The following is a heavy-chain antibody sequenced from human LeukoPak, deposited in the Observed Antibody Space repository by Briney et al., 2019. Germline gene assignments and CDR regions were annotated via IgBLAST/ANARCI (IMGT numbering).Heavy chain of an antibody. Sequence: GESLKISCKGSGYSFTSYWISWVRQMPGKGLEWMGRIDPSDSYTNYSPSFQGHVTISADKSISTAYPQWSSLKASDTAMYYCASTRYCSGGSCYEPWDYWGQGTLVTVSS. CDR2: IDPSDSYT. CDR3: ASTRYCSGGSCYEPWDY. V-gene: IGHV5-10-1*01. CDR1: GYSFTSYW. D-gene: IGHD2-15*01. J-gene: IGHJ4*02.